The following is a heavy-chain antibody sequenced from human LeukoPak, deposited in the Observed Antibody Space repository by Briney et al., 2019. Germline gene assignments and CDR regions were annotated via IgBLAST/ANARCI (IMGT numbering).Heavy chain of an antibody. D-gene: IGHD1-26*01. CDR2: VSGSGGRT. J-gene: IGHJ4*02. CDR3: ARASETYYFDS. V-gene: IGHV3-23*01. Sequence: GGSLRLSCAASGFSFSNYATSWVRPAPGKGLEWVSTVSGSGGRTSYADSVKGRFTISRDNSKNTLYLQTNSLRAEDTAVYYCARASETYYFDSWGQGTLVTVSS. CDR1: GFSFSNYA.